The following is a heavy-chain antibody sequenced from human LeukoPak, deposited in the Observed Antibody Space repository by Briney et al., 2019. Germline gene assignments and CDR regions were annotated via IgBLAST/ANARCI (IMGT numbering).Heavy chain of an antibody. V-gene: IGHV4-39*07. CDR1: GGSISSSSYY. D-gene: IGHD3-10*01. CDR3: AREGKYYYGSGSYSRERDFAY. Sequence: SETLSLTCTVSGGSISSSSYYWGWIRQPPGKGLEWIGSIYYSGSTYYNPSLKSRVSISVDTSKNQFSLKLSSVTAADTAVYYCAREGKYYYGSGSYSRERDFAYWGQGTLVTVSS. J-gene: IGHJ4*02. CDR2: IYYSGST.